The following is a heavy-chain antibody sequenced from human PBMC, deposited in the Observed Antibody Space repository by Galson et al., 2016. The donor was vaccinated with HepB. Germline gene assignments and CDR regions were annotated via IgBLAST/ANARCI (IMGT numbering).Heavy chain of an antibody. J-gene: IGHJ4*02. CDR1: GFSLNSHGMR. CDR2: IDWDDDK. CDR3: ARSDGAILDY. V-gene: IGHV2-70*04. Sequence: PALVKPTQTLTLTCSFSGFSLNSHGMRVSWIRQPPGKTLEWLARIDWDDDKFYNTSLKSRLTISKGTTKNQVVLRMTNMDPVDTATYYCARSDGAILDYWGQGTLVTVPS. D-gene: IGHD1-26*01.